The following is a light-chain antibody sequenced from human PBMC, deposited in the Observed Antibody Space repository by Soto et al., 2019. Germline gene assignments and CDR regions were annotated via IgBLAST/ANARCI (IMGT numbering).Light chain of an antibody. CDR1: QAIRGK. Sequence: ETVMTQSPATLSVSPGERATLSCRASQAIRGKLAWYQQRPGQTPRLLIYATSTRATDVPARFSGSGSGTEFTLTISSLQSEDFAVYFCLQYHNWPQTFGPGTNVDVK. J-gene: IGKJ3*01. CDR2: ATS. CDR3: LQYHNWPQT. V-gene: IGKV3-15*01.